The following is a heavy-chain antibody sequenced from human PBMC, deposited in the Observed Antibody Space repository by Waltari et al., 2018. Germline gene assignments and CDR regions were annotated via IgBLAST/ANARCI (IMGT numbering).Heavy chain of an antibody. CDR2: ISYDGSNK. J-gene: IGHJ4*02. Sequence: QVQLVESGGGVVQPGRSLRLSCAASGCTFSSYGLHWVRQAPGKGLEWVAVISYDGSNKYDADSVKGRFTISRDNSKNTLYLQMNSLRAEDTAVYYCASPWGGGSSWYYNYFDYWGQGTLVTVSS. CDR1: GCTFSSYG. D-gene: IGHD6-13*01. CDR3: ASPWGGGSSWYYNYFDY. V-gene: IGHV3-30*03.